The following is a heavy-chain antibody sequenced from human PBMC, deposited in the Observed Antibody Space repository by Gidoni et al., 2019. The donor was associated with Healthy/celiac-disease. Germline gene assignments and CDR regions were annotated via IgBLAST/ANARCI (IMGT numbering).Heavy chain of an antibody. Sequence: QVQLVQSGAEVKKPGASVKVSCKASGGTFSSYAICWVLQAPGQGLEWMGGIIPIFGTANYAQKFQGRVTITADESTSTAYMELSSLRSEDTAVYYCARTPSYDILTGYPNTYFDYWGQGTLVTVSS. V-gene: IGHV1-69*01. CDR2: IIPIFGTA. CDR1: GGTFSSYA. D-gene: IGHD3-9*01. CDR3: ARTPSYDILTGYPNTYFDY. J-gene: IGHJ4*02.